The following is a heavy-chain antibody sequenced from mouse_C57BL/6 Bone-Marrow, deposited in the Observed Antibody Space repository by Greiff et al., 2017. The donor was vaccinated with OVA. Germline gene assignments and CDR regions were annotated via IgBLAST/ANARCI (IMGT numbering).Heavy chain of an antibody. CDR1: GYAFTNYL. CDR3: ARRGFITTVVARYYAMDY. Sequence: QVQLQQSGAELVRPGPSVKVSCKASGYAFTNYLIEWVKQRPGQGLEWIGVINPGSGGTNYNEKLKGKATLTADKSSSTAYMQLSSLTSEDSAVYFCARRGFITTVVARYYAMDYWGQGTSVTVSS. D-gene: IGHD1-1*01. V-gene: IGHV1-54*01. J-gene: IGHJ4*01. CDR2: INPGSGGT.